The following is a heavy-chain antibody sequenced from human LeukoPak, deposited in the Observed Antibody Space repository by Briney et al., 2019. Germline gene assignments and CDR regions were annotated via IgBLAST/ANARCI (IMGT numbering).Heavy chain of an antibody. CDR2: MNPNSGNT. CDR1: GYTFTSYD. J-gene: IGHJ3*02. CDR3: ARNSGWSDAFDI. D-gene: IGHD6-19*01. V-gene: IGHV1-8*03. Sequence: ASVKVSCKASGYTFTSYDINWVRQATGQGLEWMGWMNPNSGNTGYAQKFQGRVTITRNTSIGTAYMELSSLRSEDTAVYYCARNSGWSDAFDIWGQGTMVTVSS.